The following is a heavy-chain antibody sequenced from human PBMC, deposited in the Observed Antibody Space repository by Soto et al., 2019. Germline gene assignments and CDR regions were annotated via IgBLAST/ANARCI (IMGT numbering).Heavy chain of an antibody. CDR3: TRDASRDSSARGWFDP. CDR1: GLTFRSFT. D-gene: IGHD6-13*01. CDR2: ISSNSAYI. V-gene: IGHV3-21*01. Sequence: PGGSLRLSCAASGLTFRSFTMNWVRQAAGKGLEWVSTISSNSAYIYYTDALRGRFTISRDNAKNSLHLQMNSLRAEDTAVYYCTRDASRDSSARGWFDPWGPGTLVTVSS. J-gene: IGHJ5*02.